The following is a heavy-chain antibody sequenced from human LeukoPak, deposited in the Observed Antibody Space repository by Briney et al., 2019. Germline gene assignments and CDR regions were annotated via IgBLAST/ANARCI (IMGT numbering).Heavy chain of an antibody. CDR2: IYWDDDK. Sequence: SCPTLVKPTQTLTLTCTFSGFSLSTSGVGVGWIRQPPGKALEWLALIYWDDDKRYSPSLKSRLTITKDTSKNQVVLTMTNTDPVDTATYYCAHRHSSVGAFDIWGQGTMVTVSS. CDR3: AHRHSSVGAFDI. J-gene: IGHJ3*02. V-gene: IGHV2-5*02. CDR1: GFSLSTSGVG. D-gene: IGHD6-19*01.